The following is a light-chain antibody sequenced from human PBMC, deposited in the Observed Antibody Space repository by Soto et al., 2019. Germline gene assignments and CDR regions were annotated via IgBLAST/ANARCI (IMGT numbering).Light chain of an antibody. V-gene: IGLV2-11*01. CDR3: CSYAGDYTLV. J-gene: IGLJ1*01. Sequence: SALTQPRSVSGSPGQSVTLSCTGTSSDVGGYNYVTWYQQYPGKAPKVMIYDVKTRPSGVPDRFSGSKSGNTASLTISGLKAEDEADYYCCSYAGDYTLVFGTGTKVTVL. CDR2: DVK. CDR1: SSDVGGYNY.